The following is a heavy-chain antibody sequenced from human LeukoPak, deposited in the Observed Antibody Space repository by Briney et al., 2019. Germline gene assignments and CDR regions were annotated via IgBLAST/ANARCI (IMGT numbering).Heavy chain of an antibody. Sequence: GESLRISCKDSGYSFSSYWIAWVRQLPGKGLEYIGIIYPGDSDIRYSPSFQGLVTISADKSISTAYLQWSSLKASDTAMYYCARHGPGFTSSPGPDYWGQGTLVTVSS. CDR2: IYPGDSDI. J-gene: IGHJ4*02. V-gene: IGHV5-51*01. CDR3: ARHGPGFTSSPGPDY. D-gene: IGHD3-10*01. CDR1: GYSFSSYW.